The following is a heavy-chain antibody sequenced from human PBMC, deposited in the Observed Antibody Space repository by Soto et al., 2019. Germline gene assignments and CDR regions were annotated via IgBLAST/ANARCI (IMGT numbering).Heavy chain of an antibody. CDR3: ARGNRGKNIAVAGNGDYYYYMDV. D-gene: IGHD6-19*01. CDR2: MNPNSGNT. V-gene: IGHV1-8*01. J-gene: IGHJ6*03. CDR1: GYTFTSYD. Sequence: ASVKVSCKASGYTFTSYDINWVRQATGQGLEWMGWMNPNSGNTGYAQKFQGRVTMTRNTSISTAYMELSSLRSEDTAVYYCARGNRGKNIAVAGNGDYYYYMDVWGKGTTVTVSS.